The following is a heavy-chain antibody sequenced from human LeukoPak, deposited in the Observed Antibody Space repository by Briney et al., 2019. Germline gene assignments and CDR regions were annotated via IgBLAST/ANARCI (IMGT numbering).Heavy chain of an antibody. CDR3: ARDIVVVVAANSVGAFDI. Sequence: GGSLRLSCAASGFTFSSYSMNWVRQAPGKGLEWVSSISRSSSYIYYADSVKGRFTISRDNAKNSLYLQMNSLRAEDTAVYYCARDIVVVVAANSVGAFDIWGQGTMVTVSS. CDR2: ISRSSSYI. V-gene: IGHV3-21*01. CDR1: GFTFSSYS. J-gene: IGHJ3*02. D-gene: IGHD2-15*01.